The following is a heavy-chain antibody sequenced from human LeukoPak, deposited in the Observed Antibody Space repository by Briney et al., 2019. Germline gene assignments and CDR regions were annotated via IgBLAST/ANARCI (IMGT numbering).Heavy chain of an antibody. J-gene: IGHJ4*02. CDR2: ISADGGPT. D-gene: IGHD3-10*01. Sequence: GRTLRLSCAASGFNFRADGMHWVRQAPGPELKYFAVISADGGPTWHSNSVNGRFTISRDSSKNTLYLQMGRLKTEDTALYYCARGRGGPPFDYWGQGILVTVCS. V-gene: IGHV3-64*01. CDR1: GFNFRADG. CDR3: ARGRGGPPFDY.